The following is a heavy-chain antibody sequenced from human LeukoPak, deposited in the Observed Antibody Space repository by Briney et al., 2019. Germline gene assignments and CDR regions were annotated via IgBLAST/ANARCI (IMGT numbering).Heavy chain of an antibody. J-gene: IGHJ4*02. CDR1: GYSFTAHH. CDR2: IVPRSGDT. V-gene: IGHV1-2*02. D-gene: IGHD6-25*01. CDR3: AVSTQAASIPAFDY. Sequence: WASVKVSCKPSGYSFTAHHIHWMRQAPGQGLEWVGWIVPRSGDTNYAQRFQGRVTMTRDTSISTVYMELSGLTSDDTAVYYCAVSTQAASIPAFDYWGQGAPVTVSS.